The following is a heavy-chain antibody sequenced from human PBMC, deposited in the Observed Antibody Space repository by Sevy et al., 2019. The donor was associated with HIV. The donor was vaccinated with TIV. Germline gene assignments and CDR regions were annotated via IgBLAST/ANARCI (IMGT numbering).Heavy chain of an antibody. CDR3: ARDTGGIGLDV. J-gene: IGHJ6*02. Sequence: GGSLRLSCAASGFTFSSHWISWVRQAPGKGLEWVANIKPDGSDKYYVDSVKGRFTISRDNDKNSLSLQMNSLSAEDKDVYNCARDTGGIGLDVWGQGTTVTVSS. CDR2: IKPDGSDK. D-gene: IGHD6-13*01. CDR1: GFTFSSHW. V-gene: IGHV3-7*01.